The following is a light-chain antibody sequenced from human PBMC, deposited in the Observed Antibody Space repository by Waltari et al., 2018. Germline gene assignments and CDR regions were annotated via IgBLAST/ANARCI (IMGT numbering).Light chain of an antibody. CDR1: SSNVGIYNY. J-gene: IGLJ3*02. CDR2: EVS. V-gene: IGLV2-14*01. CDR3: SSYTSSSTWV. Sequence: QSALTQPASVSGSPGQSTSISCTGTSSNVGIYNYVSLYQQYPGKAPKRMIYEVSNRPSGVSNRFSGSKSGNTASLTISGLQAEDEADYYCSSYTSSSTWVFGGGTKLTVL.